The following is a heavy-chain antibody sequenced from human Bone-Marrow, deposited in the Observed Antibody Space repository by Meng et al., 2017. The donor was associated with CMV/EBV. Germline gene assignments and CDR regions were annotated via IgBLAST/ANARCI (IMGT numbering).Heavy chain of an antibody. V-gene: IGHV4-39*07. CDR2: IYYSGST. Sequence: SEILSLTCTVSGGSISSSSYYWGWIRQPPGKGLEWIGSIYYSGSTYYNPSLKSRVTISVDTSKNQFSLKLSSVPAADTAVYYCARGRFYYYFWSGYYRNWFDPWGQGTLVTVSS. CDR3: ARGRFYYYFWSGYYRNWFDP. CDR1: GGSISSSSYY. D-gene: IGHD3-3*01. J-gene: IGHJ5*02.